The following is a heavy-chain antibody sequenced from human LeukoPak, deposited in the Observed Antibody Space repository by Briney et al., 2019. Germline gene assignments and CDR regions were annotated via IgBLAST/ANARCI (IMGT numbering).Heavy chain of an antibody. J-gene: IGHJ4*02. V-gene: IGHV1-24*01. CDR3: ARGPRAAADDY. CDR1: GYVLIELA. Sequence: ASVRVSCRVSGYVLIELAVHWVRQTRGEGLEWMGGFDPEHGQTVFAQKFQGRVTITRDTSASTAYMELSSLTSEDTAVYYCARGPRAAADDYWGQGTLVTVSS. D-gene: IGHD6-13*01. CDR2: FDPEHGQT.